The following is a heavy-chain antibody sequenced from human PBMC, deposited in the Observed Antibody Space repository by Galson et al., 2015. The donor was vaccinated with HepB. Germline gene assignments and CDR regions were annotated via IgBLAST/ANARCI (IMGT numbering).Heavy chain of an antibody. V-gene: IGHV1-18*04. D-gene: IGHD6-13*01. J-gene: IGHJ5*02. CDR3: AREAGYSSSWYVPAKTWFDP. CDR1: GYTFTSYG. Sequence: SVKVSCRASGYTFTSYGISWVRQAPGQGLEWMGWISAYNGNTNYAQKLQGRVTMTTDTSTSTAYMELRSLRSDDTAVYYCAREAGYSSSWYVPAKTWFDPWGPGTLVTVSS. CDR2: ISAYNGNT.